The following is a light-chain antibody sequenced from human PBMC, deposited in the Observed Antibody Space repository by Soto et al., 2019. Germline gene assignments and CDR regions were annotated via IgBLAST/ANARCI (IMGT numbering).Light chain of an antibody. Sequence: QSVLTQPPSVSGAPGQRVTISCTGSSSNIGAGYEVHWYQQLPGTAPKLLIYGNSNRPSGVPDRFSGSTSDTSASLAITGLQAEDEADYSCQSYDSSMRGTVFGTGTKLTVL. CDR3: QSYDSSMRGTV. CDR2: GNS. CDR1: SSNIGAGYE. V-gene: IGLV1-40*01. J-gene: IGLJ1*01.